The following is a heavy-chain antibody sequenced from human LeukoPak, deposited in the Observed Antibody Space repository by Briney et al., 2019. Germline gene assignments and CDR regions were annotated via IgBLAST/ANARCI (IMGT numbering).Heavy chain of an antibody. CDR2: ISGSGGST. J-gene: IGHJ4*02. CDR3: APCGRSRRGFDY. CDR1: GFTFSSYA. D-gene: IGHD2-2*01. Sequence: GGSLRLSCAASGFTFSSYAMSWVRQAPGKGLEWVSAISGSGGSTYYADSVKGRFTISRDNSKNTLYLQMNSLRDEDTGVYYCAPCGRSRRGFDYWGQGTLVTVSS. V-gene: IGHV3-23*01.